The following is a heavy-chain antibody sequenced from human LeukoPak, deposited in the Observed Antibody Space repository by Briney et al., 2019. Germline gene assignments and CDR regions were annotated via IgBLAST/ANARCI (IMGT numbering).Heavy chain of an antibody. V-gene: IGHV3-7*01. J-gene: IGHJ6*03. CDR1: GFTFSSYW. D-gene: IGHD3-16*02. CDR2: IKQDGSEK. Sequence: GGSLRLSCAASGFTFSSYWMSWVRQAPGKGLEWVANIKQDGSEKYYVDSVKGRFTISRDNAKNSLYLQMNSLRAEDTAVHYCARDLLGYNYYYMDVWGKGTTVTVSS. CDR3: ARDLLGYNYYYMDV.